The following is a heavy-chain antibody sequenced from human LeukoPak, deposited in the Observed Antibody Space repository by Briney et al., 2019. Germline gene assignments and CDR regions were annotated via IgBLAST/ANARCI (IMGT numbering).Heavy chain of an antibody. CDR3: AKAGSSGYDCDY. Sequence: GGSLRLSCTASGFTFSTYDMHWVRQAPGKGLEWMTVIQYDGGNQYYADSVKGRLTISRDNSKNTLYLQMNSLRAEDTAVYYCAKAGSSGYDCDYWGQGTLVTVSS. V-gene: IGHV3-30*02. CDR1: GFTFSTYD. CDR2: IQYDGGNQ. D-gene: IGHD3-22*01. J-gene: IGHJ4*02.